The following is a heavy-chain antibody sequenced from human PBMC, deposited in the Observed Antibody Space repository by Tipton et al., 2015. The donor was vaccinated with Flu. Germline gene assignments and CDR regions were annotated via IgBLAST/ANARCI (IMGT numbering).Heavy chain of an antibody. J-gene: IGHJ5*02. CDR1: GGSISSGSYY. V-gene: IGHV4-61*02. CDR2: IYTSGST. D-gene: IGHD4-17*01. CDR3: ARDRVGDYSGFDP. Sequence: LRLSCTVSGGSISSGSYYWSWIRQPAGKGLEWIGRIYTSGSTNYNPSLKSRVTISVDTSKNQFSLKLRSVTAADTAVYYCARDRVGDYSGFDPWGQGTLVTVSS.